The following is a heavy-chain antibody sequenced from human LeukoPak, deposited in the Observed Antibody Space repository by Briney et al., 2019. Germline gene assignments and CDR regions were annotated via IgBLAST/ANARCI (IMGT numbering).Heavy chain of an antibody. CDR1: GYTLTELS. V-gene: IGHV1-24*01. D-gene: IGHD5-12*01. CDR2: FYPEDGAT. Sequence: GASVKVSFKVSGYTLTELSMRWVRQAPGKGLEWMGGFYPEDGATIYAQKFQGRVTMTEDTSTDTAYMELSSLRSEDTAVYYCATVVLYSGYYFDYWGQGTLVTVSS. CDR3: ATVVLYSGYYFDY. J-gene: IGHJ4*02.